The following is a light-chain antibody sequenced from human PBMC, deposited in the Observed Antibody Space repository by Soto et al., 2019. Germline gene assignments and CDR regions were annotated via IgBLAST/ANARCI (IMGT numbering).Light chain of an antibody. V-gene: IGKV3-20*01. CDR1: QSVDSSN. J-gene: IGKJ2*01. CDR2: GAS. Sequence: EVVLTQSPGTLSLSPGEGATLSCRASQSVDSSNLAWYQQRRGRAPRLLIYGASTRASGIQDRFSGSGSGTDFTLTISRLEPDDFAVYYCSQYGSSLYTFGQGTKLEIK. CDR3: SQYGSSLYT.